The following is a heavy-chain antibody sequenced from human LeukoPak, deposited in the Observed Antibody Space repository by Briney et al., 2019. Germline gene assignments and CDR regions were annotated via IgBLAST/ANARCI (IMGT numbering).Heavy chain of an antibody. CDR2: INHSGTT. Sequence: SETLSLTCTVSGDSISNSGYYWDWIRQSPGRGLEWIGSINHSGTTYYEPSLKSRVTISVDASKNQFSLKLSSVTAADTTIYYCARKKLVARGYFDFWGRGIPVTVSS. V-gene: IGHV4-39*01. CDR1: GDSISNSGYY. D-gene: IGHD6-13*01. CDR3: ARKKLVARGYFDF. J-gene: IGHJ4*02.